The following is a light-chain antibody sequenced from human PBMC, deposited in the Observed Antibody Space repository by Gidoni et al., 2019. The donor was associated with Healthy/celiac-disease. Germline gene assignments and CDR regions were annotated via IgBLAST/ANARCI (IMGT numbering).Light chain of an antibody. Sequence: IQMTQSPSSLSASVGDRVTITCQASQDISNYLNWYQQKPGKAPKLLIYDASNLETGVPSRFSGSGSGTDFTCTISSLQPEEIATYYCQQYDNLLSFGGGTKVEIK. CDR1: QDISNY. V-gene: IGKV1-33*01. CDR2: DAS. CDR3: QQYDNLLS. J-gene: IGKJ4*01.